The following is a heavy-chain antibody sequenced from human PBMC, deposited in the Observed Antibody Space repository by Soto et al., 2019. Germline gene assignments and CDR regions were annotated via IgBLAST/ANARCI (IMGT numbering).Heavy chain of an antibody. Sequence: EVQLVESGGGLVQPGGSLRLSCEASGFTFRNYDMHWVRQGTGKGLEWVSGISAAGDPDYADSVEGRLTISRENAQNSFFLQMSRLRVGDTAVYYCARTDSDVYGLDVWGQGTTVIVSS. D-gene: IGHD5-18*01. CDR3: ARTDSDVYGLDV. CDR2: ISAAGDP. CDR1: GFTFRNYD. J-gene: IGHJ6*02. V-gene: IGHV3-13*05.